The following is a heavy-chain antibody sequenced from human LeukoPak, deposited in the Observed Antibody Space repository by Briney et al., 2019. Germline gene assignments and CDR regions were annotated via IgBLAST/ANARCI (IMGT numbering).Heavy chain of an antibody. D-gene: IGHD4-17*01. CDR3: ASSIDYGEIFFDY. Sequence: SETLSLTCAVYGGSLSGYYWSWIRQPPGKGLEWIGYIYYSGSTNYNPSLKSRVTISVDTSKNQFSLKLSSVTAADTAVYYCASSIDYGEIFFDYWGQGTLVTVSS. V-gene: IGHV4-59*01. CDR2: IYYSGST. J-gene: IGHJ4*02. CDR1: GGSLSGYY.